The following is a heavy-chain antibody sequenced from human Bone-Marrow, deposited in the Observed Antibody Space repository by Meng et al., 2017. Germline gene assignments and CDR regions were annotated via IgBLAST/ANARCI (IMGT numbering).Heavy chain of an antibody. Sequence: GESLKISCVASGLSFTDAWMSWVRQAPGKGLEWVGRIKRNSDGGTIDYAAPVKGRFTISRDDSKNTLYLQMDSLITEDTAVYVCATGAAAADHWGQGTLVTVSS. CDR3: ATGAAAADH. D-gene: IGHD6-13*01. CDR2: IKRNSDGGTI. J-gene: IGHJ4*02. V-gene: IGHV3-15*01. CDR1: GLSFTDAW.